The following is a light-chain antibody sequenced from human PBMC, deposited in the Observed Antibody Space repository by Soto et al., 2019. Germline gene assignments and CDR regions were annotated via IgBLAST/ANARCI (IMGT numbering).Light chain of an antibody. CDR2: DAS. Sequence: GDRVTITCLASQSIIGWLAWYQQKPVNAPKLLIYDASSLESGVPSRFSGSGSGTEFTLTISSLQPDDFATYYCQQYDSLGTFGQGTKVEIK. CDR1: QSIIGW. CDR3: QQYDSLGT. J-gene: IGKJ1*01. V-gene: IGKV1-5*01.